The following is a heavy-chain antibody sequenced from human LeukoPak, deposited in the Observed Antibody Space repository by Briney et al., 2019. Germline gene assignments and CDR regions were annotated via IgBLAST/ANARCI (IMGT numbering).Heavy chain of an antibody. D-gene: IGHD5-12*01. J-gene: IGHJ4*01. CDR2: ISSSSSTI. CDR1: GFTFSSYS. V-gene: IGHV3-48*01. CDR3: ARDHRYAFDN. Sequence: GGSLRLSCAASGFTFSSYSVNWVRQAPGKGLEWVSYISSSSSTIYYADSVKGRFTISRDKARNSLYLQMNSLRVEDTAVYYCARDHRYAFDNWGHGTLVTVSS.